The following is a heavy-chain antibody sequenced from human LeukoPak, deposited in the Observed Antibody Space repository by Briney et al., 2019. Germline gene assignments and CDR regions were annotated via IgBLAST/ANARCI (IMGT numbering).Heavy chain of an antibody. J-gene: IGHJ6*03. V-gene: IGHV3-23*01. CDR3: AKADEDIVVVPAAPVGYYMDV. Sequence: GGSLRLSCAASGFTFSSYAMSWVRQAPGKGREWVSAISGSGGSTYYADSVKGRFTISRDNSKNTLYLQMNSLRAEDTAVYYCAKADEDIVVVPAAPVGYYMDVWGKGTTVTVSS. CDR2: ISGSGGST. CDR1: GFTFSSYA. D-gene: IGHD2-2*01.